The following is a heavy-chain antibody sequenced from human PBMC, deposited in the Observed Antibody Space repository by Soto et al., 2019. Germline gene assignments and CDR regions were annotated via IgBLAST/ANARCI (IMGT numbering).Heavy chain of an antibody. CDR2: PSHPRSSI. J-gene: IGHJ5*02. V-gene: IGHV3-48*04. CDR1: VFSSRSYM. CDR3: SRDAPYPHGRWLNLDR. Sequence: WRSLRFCCVSSVFSSRSYMMAWVGQAPGHGLERPPHPSHPRSSIDYPDSVNGRFTMSIDHSQNSLYRQMNSLRSEYTALYYCSRDAPYPHGRWLNLDRWGQGTLFTVSS. D-gene: IGHD5-12*01.